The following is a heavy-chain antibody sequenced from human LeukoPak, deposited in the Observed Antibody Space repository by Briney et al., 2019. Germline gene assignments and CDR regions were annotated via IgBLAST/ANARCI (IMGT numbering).Heavy chain of an antibody. D-gene: IGHD5-24*01. CDR1: GFTFTSSA. Sequence: SVNVSCKASGFTFTSSAVQWVRQARGQRLEWIGWIVVGSGNTNYAQKFQERVTITRDMSTSTAYMELSSLRSEDTAVYYCARESSVEMTFDYWGQGTLVTVSS. CDR3: ARESSVEMTFDY. J-gene: IGHJ4*02. V-gene: IGHV1-58*01. CDR2: IVVGSGNT.